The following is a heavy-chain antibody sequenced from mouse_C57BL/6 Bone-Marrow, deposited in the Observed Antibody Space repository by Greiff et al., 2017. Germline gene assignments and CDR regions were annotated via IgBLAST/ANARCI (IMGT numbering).Heavy chain of an antibody. CDR3: ARSYGSSYFDY. CDR2: INPSSGYT. Sequence: GASVKMSCKASGYTFTSYTMHWVKRRPGQGLEWIGYINPSSGYTKYNQKFKDKATLTADKSSSTAYMQLSSLTSEDSAVYYCARSYGSSYFDYWGQGTTLTVSS. CDR1: GYTFTSYT. V-gene: IGHV1-4*01. J-gene: IGHJ2*01. D-gene: IGHD1-1*01.